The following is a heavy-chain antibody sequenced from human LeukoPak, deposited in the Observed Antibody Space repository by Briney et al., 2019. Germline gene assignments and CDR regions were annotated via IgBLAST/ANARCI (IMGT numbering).Heavy chain of an antibody. V-gene: IGHV3-11*01. CDR3: ARDLDSFGPGYFDY. CDR2: ISGSGSTI. J-gene: IGHJ4*02. CDR1: GFTFSDYY. D-gene: IGHD5-18*01. Sequence: AGRSLRLSCAASGFTFSDYYMTWIRHFPGKGLDWVSYISGSGSTIQYADSVKGRFTISRDNAKNSLYLQMNSLRAEDTAVYYCARDLDSFGPGYFDYWGQGTLVTVSS.